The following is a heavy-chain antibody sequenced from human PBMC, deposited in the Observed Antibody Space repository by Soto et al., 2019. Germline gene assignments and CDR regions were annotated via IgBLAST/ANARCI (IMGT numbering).Heavy chain of an antibody. D-gene: IGHD6-19*01. Sequence: GGSLRLSCAASGFTFSSYGMHWVRQAPGKGLEWVAVISYDGSNKYYADSVKGRFTISRDNSKNTLYLQMNSLRAEDTAVYYCAKDHRYSSGWPYYYYGMDVWGQGTTVTVSS. CDR3: AKDHRYSSGWPYYYYGMDV. CDR1: GFTFSSYG. J-gene: IGHJ6*02. CDR2: ISYDGSNK. V-gene: IGHV3-30*18.